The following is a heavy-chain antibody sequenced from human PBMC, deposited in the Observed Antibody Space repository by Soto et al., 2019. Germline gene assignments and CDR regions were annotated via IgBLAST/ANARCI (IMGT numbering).Heavy chain of an antibody. D-gene: IGHD7-27*01. CDR1: GDSISNLDYF. CDR3: ARGRYCLTGRCFPNWFDS. J-gene: IGHJ5*01. CDR2: IYKSATT. Sequence: SETLSLTCSVSGDSISNLDYFWAWIRQPPGQALEYIGYIYKSATTYYNPSFESRVAISVDTSKSQFSLNVTSGTAADTAVYFCARGRYCLTGRCFPNWFDSWGQGALVTVSS. V-gene: IGHV4-30-4*01.